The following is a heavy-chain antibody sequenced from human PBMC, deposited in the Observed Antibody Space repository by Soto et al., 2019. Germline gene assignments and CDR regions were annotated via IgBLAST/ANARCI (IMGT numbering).Heavy chain of an antibody. CDR3: AISGDDFWSGYSFGMDV. CDR1: GGSISGGGYY. CDR2: IYYSGST. Sequence: SETLSLTCTVSGGSISGGGYYWSWIRQHPGKGLEWIGYIYYSGSTYYNPSLKSRVTISVDTSKNQFSLKLSSVTAADTAVYYCAISGDDFWSGYSFGMDVWGQGTTVTVSS. V-gene: IGHV4-31*03. J-gene: IGHJ6*02. D-gene: IGHD3-3*01.